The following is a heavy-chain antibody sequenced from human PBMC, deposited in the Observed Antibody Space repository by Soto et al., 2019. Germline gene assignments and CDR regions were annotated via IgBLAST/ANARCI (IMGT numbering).Heavy chain of an antibody. V-gene: IGHV4-31*03. CDR1: GGSISSGGYY. J-gene: IGHJ3*02. CDR2: IYYSGST. D-gene: IGHD5-18*01. CDR3: ARDLSGYSYGDACDI. Sequence: QVQLQESGPGLVKPSQTLSLTCTVSGGSISSGGYYWSWIRQHPGKGLEGVGYIYYSGSTYYNPSLKCGVTISVDTSKNQYSPKLSSVTAPDTAVYYCARDLSGYSYGDACDIWGQGTMVTVSS.